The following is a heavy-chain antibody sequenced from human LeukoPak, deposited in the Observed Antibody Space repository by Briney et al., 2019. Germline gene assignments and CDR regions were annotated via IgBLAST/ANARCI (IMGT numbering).Heavy chain of an antibody. V-gene: IGHV3-11*01. J-gene: IGHJ4*02. Sequence: KPGGSLRLSCAASGFTFGDYYMNWIRQAPGKGLEWVSYISSSVTTVRYADSVMGRFTISRDNAKNSLYLQMNSLRADDTAVYYCVRSYSAYSFDYWGQGTLVTVSS. CDR2: ISSSVTTV. CDR3: VRSYSAYSFDY. CDR1: GFTFGDYY. D-gene: IGHD1-26*01.